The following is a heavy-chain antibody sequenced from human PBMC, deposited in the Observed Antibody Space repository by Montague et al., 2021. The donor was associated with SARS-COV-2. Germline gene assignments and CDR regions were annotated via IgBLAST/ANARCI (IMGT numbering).Heavy chain of an antibody. CDR3: ARVRYYGSGTSLGMDV. CDR1: SGSLSGYY. V-gene: IGHV4-34*01. Sequence: SETLSLTCAVYSGSLSGYYWSWIRQPPGKGLEWIGEINHSGSANYNPSLKSRVTISVDTSKNQFSLKLSSVTAADTAVYYCARVRYYGSGTSLGMDVWGQGTTVTVSS. CDR2: INHSGSA. D-gene: IGHD3-10*01. J-gene: IGHJ6*02.